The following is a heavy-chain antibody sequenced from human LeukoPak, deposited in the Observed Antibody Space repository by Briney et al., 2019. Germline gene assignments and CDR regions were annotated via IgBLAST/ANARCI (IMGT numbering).Heavy chain of an antibody. J-gene: IGHJ3*02. CDR2: ISNNGGYT. V-gene: IGHV3-23*01. CDR3: ARGATYYFPDAFDI. Sequence: GGSLRLSCAASGFTFSSSAMSWVRQAPGKGLEWVSAISNNGGYTYYADSVQGRFTISRDNSKSTLCPQMNSLRAEDTAVYYCARGATYYFPDAFDIWGQGTMVTVSS. CDR1: GFTFSSSA. D-gene: IGHD3-10*01.